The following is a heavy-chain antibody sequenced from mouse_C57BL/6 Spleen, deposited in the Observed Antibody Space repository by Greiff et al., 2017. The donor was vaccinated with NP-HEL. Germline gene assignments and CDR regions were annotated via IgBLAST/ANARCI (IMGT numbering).Heavy chain of an antibody. Sequence: VQLQQSGAELVKPGASVKMSCKASGYTFTSYWITWVKQRPGQGLEWIGDIYPGSGSTNYNEKFKSKATLTVDTSSSTAYMQLSSLTSEDSAVYYCARYTNGDAMDYWGQGTSVTVSS. CDR2: IYPGSGST. CDR1: GYTFTSYW. CDR3: ARYTNGDAMDY. J-gene: IGHJ4*01. D-gene: IGHD5-1-1*01. V-gene: IGHV1-55*01.